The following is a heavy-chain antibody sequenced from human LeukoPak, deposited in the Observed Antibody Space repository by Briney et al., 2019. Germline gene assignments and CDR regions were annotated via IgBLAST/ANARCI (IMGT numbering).Heavy chain of an antibody. J-gene: IGHJ4*02. CDR1: GCTFTDYY. CDR3: ATYWELLGNLAFDY. CDR2: VDPEDGET. V-gene: IGHV1-69-2*01. D-gene: IGHD1-26*01. Sequence: ASVKVPCKVSGCTFTDYYMHWVQQAPGKGLEWMGLVDPEDGETIYAEKFQGRVTITADTSTDIAYMELSSLRSEDTAVYYCATYWELLGNLAFDYWGQGTLVTVSS.